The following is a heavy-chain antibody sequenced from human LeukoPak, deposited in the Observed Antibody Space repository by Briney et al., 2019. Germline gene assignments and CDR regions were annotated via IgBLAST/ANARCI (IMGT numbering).Heavy chain of an antibody. CDR1: GSTFSSYA. CDR2: ISGSSGNT. Sequence: GGSLRLSCAASGSTFSSYAMSWVRQAPGKGLEWVSAISGSSGNTYYADSVKGRFTISRDNSKNTLYLQMNSLRAEDTAVYYCARGALTILGVGPDYWGQGTLVTVSS. CDR3: ARGALTILGVGPDY. V-gene: IGHV3-23*01. J-gene: IGHJ4*02. D-gene: IGHD3-3*01.